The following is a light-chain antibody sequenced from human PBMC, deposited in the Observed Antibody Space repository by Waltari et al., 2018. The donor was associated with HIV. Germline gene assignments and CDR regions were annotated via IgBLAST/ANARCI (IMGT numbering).Light chain of an antibody. CDR2: VGTGGIVG. Sequence: QTVLTLTPYASAYPGASLTLTCTLICGSNTYNVDCYPQSRGKSPRFVMRVGTGGIVGSKGDGIPGRFSVSGSGLNRYLTIKNIQEEDESDYHCGADHAGGSNFVWVFGGGTKLTVL. V-gene: IGLV9-49*01. J-gene: IGLJ3*02. CDR1: CGSNTYN. CDR3: GADHAGGSNFVWV.